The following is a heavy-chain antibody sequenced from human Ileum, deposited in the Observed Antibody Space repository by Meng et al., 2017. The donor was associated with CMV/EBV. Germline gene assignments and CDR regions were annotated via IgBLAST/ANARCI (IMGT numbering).Heavy chain of an antibody. D-gene: IGHD6-19*01. Sequence: SVKVSCKASGGTFSSYAISWVRQAPGQGLEWMGGIIPIFGTANYAQKFQDRVTITTDESTSTAYMELSSLRSEDTAVYYCAIGSSGWSGWFDPWGQGTLVTVYS. V-gene: IGHV1-69*05. CDR3: AIGSSGWSGWFDP. CDR1: GGTFSSYA. CDR2: IIPIFGTA. J-gene: IGHJ5*02.